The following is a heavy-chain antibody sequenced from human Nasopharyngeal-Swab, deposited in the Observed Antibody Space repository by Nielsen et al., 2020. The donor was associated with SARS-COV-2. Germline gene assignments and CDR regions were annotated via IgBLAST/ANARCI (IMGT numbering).Heavy chain of an antibody. Sequence: GGSLRLSCTGSGYTFPAYWIAWVRQLPGKGLEWLGIIYPGDSDTTYSPSFQGRVTLSADKSNNTAYLQWSSLQASDTGIYYCTRGIDFDYWGQGTLVTVS. CDR1: GYTFPAYW. J-gene: IGHJ4*02. CDR3: TRGIDFDY. V-gene: IGHV5-51*01. CDR2: IYPGDSDT.